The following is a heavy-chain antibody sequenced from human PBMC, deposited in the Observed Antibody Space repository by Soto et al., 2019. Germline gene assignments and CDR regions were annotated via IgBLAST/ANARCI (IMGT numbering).Heavy chain of an antibody. J-gene: IGHJ6*02. CDR3: ARAAPRIAARPFYYYGMDV. D-gene: IGHD6-6*01. CDR2: INAGNGNT. V-gene: IGHV1-3*01. CDR1: GYTFTSSA. Sequence: ASVKVSCKASGYTFTSSAMHWVRQAPGQRLEWMGWINAGNGNTKYSQKFQGRVTITRDTSASTAYMELSSLRSEDTAVYYCARAAPRIAARPFYYYGMDVWGPATTLTVS.